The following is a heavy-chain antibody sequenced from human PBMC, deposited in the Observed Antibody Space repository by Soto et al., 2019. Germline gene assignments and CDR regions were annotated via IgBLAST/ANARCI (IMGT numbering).Heavy chain of an antibody. V-gene: IGHV4-59*01. Sequence: SETLSLTCPVSGGSISRYSWSWYRQPPGKGLEWIGYIYYSGSTNYNPSLKSRVTISVDTSKNQFSLKLSSVTAADTAVYYCAREHDYGDYFDYWGQGTLVTVSS. J-gene: IGHJ4*02. D-gene: IGHD4-17*01. CDR3: AREHDYGDYFDY. CDR2: IYYSGST. CDR1: GGSISRYS.